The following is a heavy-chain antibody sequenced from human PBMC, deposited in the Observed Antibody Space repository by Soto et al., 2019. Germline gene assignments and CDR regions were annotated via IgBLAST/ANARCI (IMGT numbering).Heavy chain of an antibody. V-gene: IGHV3-53*01. D-gene: IGHD3-22*01. Sequence: GGSLRLSCAASGFTVSSDYMSWVRQTPGKGLEWVSIIYSAGTTYYADSVKVRFTISRDNSKNTVYLQMNSLRAEDTAVYYCARGRRSSENSWLYYNYYKWYFHFWGQGTLVTVSS. CDR3: ARGRRSSENSWLYYNYYKWYFHF. CDR2: IYSAGTT. CDR1: GFTVSSDY. J-gene: IGHJ4*02.